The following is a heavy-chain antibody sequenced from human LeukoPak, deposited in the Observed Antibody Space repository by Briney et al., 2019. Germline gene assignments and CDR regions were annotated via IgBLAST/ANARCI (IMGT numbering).Heavy chain of an antibody. J-gene: IGHJ3*01. CDR2: ISWNSNNI. CDR1: GFTFDDYV. CDR3: AKDIGVRSGRNAFDF. Sequence: GGSLRLSCAASGFTFDDYVMHWVRQPPGKGLEWVSGISWNSNNIGYADSVKGRFTISRDNAKNSLYLQMNSLRAEDTALYYCAKDIGVRSGRNAFDFWGQGTMATVSS. D-gene: IGHD2-15*01. V-gene: IGHV3-9*01.